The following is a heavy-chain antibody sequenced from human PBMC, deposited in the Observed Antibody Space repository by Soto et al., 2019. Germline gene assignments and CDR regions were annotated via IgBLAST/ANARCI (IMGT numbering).Heavy chain of an antibody. D-gene: IGHD2-2*01. CDR1: GGTFSSYA. Sequence: GASVKVSCKASGGTFSSYAISWVRQAPGQGLEWMGGIIPIFGTANYAQKFQGRVTITADESTSTAYMELSSLRSEDTAVYYCAREGRYCSSTSCYAGFNYWGQVTLVTVSS. CDR3: AREGRYCSSTSCYAGFNY. V-gene: IGHV1-69*13. J-gene: IGHJ4*02. CDR2: IIPIFGTA.